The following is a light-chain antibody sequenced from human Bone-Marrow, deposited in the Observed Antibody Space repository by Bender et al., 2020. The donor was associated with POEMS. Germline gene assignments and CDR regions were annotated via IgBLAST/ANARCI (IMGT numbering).Light chain of an antibody. CDR1: SSDLGGFNS. V-gene: IGLV2-14*03. J-gene: IGLJ2*01. Sequence: QSALTQPASVSGSPGQSITIFCTGTSSDLGGFNSISWYQQHPGKAPKLMIYDVSARPSWVSNRFSASKSGDTASLTISGLQAEDEADYYCSSDTSDGTLVVFGGGTKLTVL. CDR3: SSDTSDGTLVV. CDR2: DVS.